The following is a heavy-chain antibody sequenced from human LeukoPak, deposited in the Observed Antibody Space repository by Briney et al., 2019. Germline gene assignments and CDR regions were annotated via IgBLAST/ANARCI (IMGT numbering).Heavy chain of an antibody. J-gene: IGHJ3*02. D-gene: IGHD3-3*01. CDR2: ISGSGGST. Sequence: GGSLRLSCAASGFTFSSYAMSWVRQAPGKGLEWVSAISGSGGSTYYADSVKGRFTISRDNSKNTLYLQMNSLRAEDTAVYYCAKVADVLRFLEWLPHAFDIWGQGTMVTVSS. CDR3: AKVADVLRFLEWLPHAFDI. CDR1: GFTFSSYA. V-gene: IGHV3-23*01.